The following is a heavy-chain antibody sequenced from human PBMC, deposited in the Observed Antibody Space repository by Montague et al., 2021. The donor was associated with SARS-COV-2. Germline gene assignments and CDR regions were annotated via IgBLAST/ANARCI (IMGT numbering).Heavy chain of an antibody. J-gene: IGHJ4*02. V-gene: IGHV3-21*01. CDR3: ARESPYYGSGSEGFDY. CDR1: GFTFSSYS. D-gene: IGHD3-10*01. Sequence: SLRLSCAASGFTFSSYSMNWVRQAPGKGLEWASSISSSSSYIYYADSVKGRFTISRDNAKNSLYLQMNSLRAEDTAVYYCARESPYYGSGSEGFDYWGQGTPVTVSS. CDR2: ISSSSSYI.